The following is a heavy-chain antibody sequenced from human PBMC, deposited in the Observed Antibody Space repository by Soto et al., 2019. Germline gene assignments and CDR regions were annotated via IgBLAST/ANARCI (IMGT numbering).Heavy chain of an antibody. V-gene: IGHV1-24*01. CDR2: FDPEDGET. J-gene: IGHJ6*02. CDR1: GYTLTELS. D-gene: IGHD3-9*01. Sequence: QVQLVQSGAEVKKPGASVKVSCKVSGYTLTELSMHWVRQAPGKGLEWMGGFDPEDGETILAQRFQGRVTMTGDTSTDTAYMELSGLRSDDTAVYYCARGGRYESLSGEDGMDVWGLGTTVTV. CDR3: ARGGRYESLSGEDGMDV.